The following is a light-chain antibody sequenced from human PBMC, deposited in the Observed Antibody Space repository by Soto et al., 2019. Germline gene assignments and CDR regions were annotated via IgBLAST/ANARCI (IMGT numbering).Light chain of an antibody. Sequence: DIQLTQSPSFLSASVGDRVTITCRASQGISSYLAWYQQKPGKAPKLPIYAASTLQSGVPSRFSGSESGTEFTLTISSLQPEDFATYYCQQLNTYPFTFGGGTKVEIK. J-gene: IGKJ4*01. CDR3: QQLNTYPFT. CDR1: QGISSY. CDR2: AAS. V-gene: IGKV1-9*01.